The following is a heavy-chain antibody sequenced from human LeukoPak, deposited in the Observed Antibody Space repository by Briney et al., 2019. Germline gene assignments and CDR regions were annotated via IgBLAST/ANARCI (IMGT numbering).Heavy chain of an antibody. CDR2: IYTSGST. D-gene: IGHD3-16*01. CDR1: GDSISSSNW. Sequence: SGTLSLTCAVSGDSISSSNWWSWVRQPPGKGLEWIGRIYTSGSTNYNPSLKSRVTMSVDTSKNQFSLKLSSVTAADTAVYYCARDRLDYYFDYWGQGTLVTVSS. CDR3: ARDRLDYYFDY. J-gene: IGHJ4*02. V-gene: IGHV4-4*02.